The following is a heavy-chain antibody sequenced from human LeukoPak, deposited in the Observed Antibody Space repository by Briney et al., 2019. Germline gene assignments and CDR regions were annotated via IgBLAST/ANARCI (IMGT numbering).Heavy chain of an antibody. CDR2: INHSGST. Sequence: SETLSLTCAVYGGSFSGYYWSWIRQPPGKGLEWIGEINHSGSTNYNPSLKSRVTISVDTSKNQFSLKLSSVTAADTAVYYCASRSTGCDYWGQGTLSPSPQ. J-gene: IGHJ4*02. D-gene: IGHD2-2*01. CDR1: GGSFSGYY. CDR3: ASRSTGCDY. V-gene: IGHV4-34*01.